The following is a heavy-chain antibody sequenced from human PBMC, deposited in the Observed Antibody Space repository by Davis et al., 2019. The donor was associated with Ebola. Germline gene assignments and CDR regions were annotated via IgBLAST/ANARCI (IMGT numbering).Heavy chain of an antibody. J-gene: IGHJ4*02. CDR3: AKGGWGMTTVTRNFDY. CDR2: IYSGGST. CDR1: GLTVSSNY. D-gene: IGHD4-17*01. Sequence: GESLKISCAASGLTVSSNYMSWVRQAPGKGLEWVSVIYSGGSTYYADSVKGRFTISRDNSKNTLYLQMNSLRAEDTAVYYCAKGGWGMTTVTRNFDYWGQGTLVTVSS. V-gene: IGHV3-53*01.